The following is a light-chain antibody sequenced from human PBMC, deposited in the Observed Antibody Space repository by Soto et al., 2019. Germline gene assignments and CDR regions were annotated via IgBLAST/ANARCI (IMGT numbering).Light chain of an antibody. CDR2: AAA. CDR3: QQTYSTINS. CDR1: QNIERY. J-gene: IGKJ2*01. V-gene: IGKV1-39*01. Sequence: DIQMTQSPSSLSASVGDTITISCRASQNIERYLNWYQHKQGKAPQLLMFAAANLESGVPSRFSGSGSGSEFTHTISSMQPEDFATYYCQQTYSTINSFGQGTKVDIK.